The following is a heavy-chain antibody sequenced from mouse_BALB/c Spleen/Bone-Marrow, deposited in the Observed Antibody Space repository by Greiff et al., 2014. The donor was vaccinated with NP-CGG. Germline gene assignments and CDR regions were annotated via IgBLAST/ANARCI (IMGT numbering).Heavy chain of an antibody. J-gene: IGHJ4*01. D-gene: IGHD2-3*01. CDR1: GYSITSGYS. Sequence: VQLKESGPDLVKPSQSLSLTCTVPGYSITSGYSWHWIRQFPGNKLEWMGYIHYSGTTNYNPSLKSRISITRDTSKNQFFLQLNSVTSDDTATYYCARQNDGYLYYAMDYWGQGTSVTVSS. CDR3: ARQNDGYLYYAMDY. CDR2: IHYSGTT. V-gene: IGHV3-1*02.